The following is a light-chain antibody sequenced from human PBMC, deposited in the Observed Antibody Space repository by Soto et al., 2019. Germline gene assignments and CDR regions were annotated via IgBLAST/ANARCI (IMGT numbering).Light chain of an antibody. CDR3: QQRTTWPFT. J-gene: IGKJ4*01. V-gene: IGKV3-11*01. CDR1: QSVNNE. Sequence: EIVLTQSPDTLSLSPGETATLSCRTSQSVNNELGWFQQKPGQPPRLLIYDASNRAAGIPARFSGSGSGTDFTLTISNLEPEDSAVYFCQQRTTWPFTFGGGATLEI. CDR2: DAS.